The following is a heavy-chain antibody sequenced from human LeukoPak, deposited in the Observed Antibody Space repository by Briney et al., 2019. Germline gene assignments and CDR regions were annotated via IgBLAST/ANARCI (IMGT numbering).Heavy chain of an antibody. V-gene: IGHV3-23*01. J-gene: IGHJ4*02. CDR1: GFTFSSYA. D-gene: IGHD7-27*01. Sequence: GGSLRLSCAASGFTFSSYAMSWVRQAPGKGLEWVSAISGSGGSTYYADSVKGRFTISRDNAKSSLYLQMNSLRVEDTAVYYCARDANWGSDYWGQGTLVAVSS. CDR3: ARDANWGSDY. CDR2: ISGSGGST.